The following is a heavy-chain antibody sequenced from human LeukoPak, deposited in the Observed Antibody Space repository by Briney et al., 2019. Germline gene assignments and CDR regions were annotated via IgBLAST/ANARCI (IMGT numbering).Heavy chain of an antibody. CDR2: IWYDGSNK. Sequence: PGGSLRLSCAASGFTFSSYGMHWVRQAPGKGLEWVAVIWYDGSNKYYADSVKGRFTISRDNSKNTLYLQMNSLRAEDTAVYYCARDLLRGNFDHWGQGTLVTVSS. D-gene: IGHD3-10*01. CDR1: GFTFSSYG. CDR3: ARDLLRGNFDH. V-gene: IGHV3-33*01. J-gene: IGHJ4*02.